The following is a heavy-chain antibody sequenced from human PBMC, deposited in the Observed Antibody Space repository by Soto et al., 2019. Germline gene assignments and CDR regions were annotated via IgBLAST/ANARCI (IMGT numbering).Heavy chain of an antibody. CDR1: GYKFSSYW. Sequence: GESLKISCKGFGYKFSSYWIAWVRQMPGKGLEWMGIIYPGDSDTRYSPSFQGQVTISADKSISTAYLQWSSLKASDTAMYYCARQNGDSSGWYSAPKPHAHPKHWGQGTLVTVSS. CDR2: IYPGDSDT. J-gene: IGHJ4*02. CDR3: ARQNGDSSGWYSAPKPHAHPKH. V-gene: IGHV5-51*01. D-gene: IGHD6-19*01.